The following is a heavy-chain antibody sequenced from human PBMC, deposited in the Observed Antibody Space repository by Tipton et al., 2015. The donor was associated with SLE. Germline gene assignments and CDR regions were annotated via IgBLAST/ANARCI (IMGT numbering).Heavy chain of an antibody. J-gene: IGHJ4*02. D-gene: IGHD1-26*01. Sequence: TLSLTCALYGGSFSPYSWSWIRQSPGKGLEWIGYMKHGGSGNYNPSLASRVTISVDKSKNQFSLKMTSLTPADTAVYYCARITSYSGSYTPDYWGQGTLVTVS. V-gene: IGHV4-34*09. CDR1: GGSFSPYS. CDR2: MKHGGSG. CDR3: ARITSYSGSYTPDY.